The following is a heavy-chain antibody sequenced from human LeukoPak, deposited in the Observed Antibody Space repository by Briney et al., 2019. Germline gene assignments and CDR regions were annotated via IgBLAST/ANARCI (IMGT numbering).Heavy chain of an antibody. CDR2: INPSGGST. CDR3: ARSQGDEQWLVYFYDY. Sequence: HGASVKVSCKASGYIFTSYNIYWVRQAPGQGLEWMGIINPSGGSTNYAQKFQGRVTMTRDTSTSTVYMELSSLRSEDTAVYYCARSQGDEQWLVYFYDYWGQGTLVTVSS. CDR1: GYIFTSYN. D-gene: IGHD6-19*01. V-gene: IGHV1-46*01. J-gene: IGHJ4*02.